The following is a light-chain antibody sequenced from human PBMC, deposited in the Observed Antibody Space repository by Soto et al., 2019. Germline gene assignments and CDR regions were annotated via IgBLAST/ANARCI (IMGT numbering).Light chain of an antibody. CDR1: VGL. CDR3: CLYVGGRTYL. V-gene: IGLV2-23*01. Sequence: QSALTQPASVSGSPGQSITISCTGTVGLVSRYQQHPGKVPKLIIYDDTKRPSGVSSRFSGSKSGNTASLTISGLQTEDEADYYCCLYVGGRTYLFGTGTKVTVL. J-gene: IGLJ1*01. CDR2: DDT.